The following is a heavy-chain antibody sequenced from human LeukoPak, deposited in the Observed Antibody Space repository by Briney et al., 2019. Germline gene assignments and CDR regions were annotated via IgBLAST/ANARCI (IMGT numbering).Heavy chain of an antibody. Sequence: PGVSLRLSCTASGFTFSSYGMHWVRQAPGKGLEGVAVMWYDGSNKYYADSVRGRFTISRDNSKNSLYLQMNSLRAEDPAVYSCARERYCSSTSCPRLDVWGQGTTVTVSS. J-gene: IGHJ6*02. CDR2: MWYDGSNK. CDR1: GFTFSSYG. D-gene: IGHD2-2*01. CDR3: ARERYCSSTSCPRLDV. V-gene: IGHV3-33*08.